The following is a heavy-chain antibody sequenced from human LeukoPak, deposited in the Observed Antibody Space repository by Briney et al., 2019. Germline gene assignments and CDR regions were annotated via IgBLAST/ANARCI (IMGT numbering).Heavy chain of an antibody. D-gene: IGHD3-22*01. CDR1: GGSISSGDYY. CDR2: IYYSGST. J-gene: IGHJ3*02. CDR3: ARGPPRPSMISPRDRLNRAFDI. V-gene: IGHV4-30-4*01. Sequence: SQTLSLTCTVSGGSISSGDYYWSWIRQPPGKGLEWIGYIYYSGSTYYNPSLKSRVTVSVDTSKNQFSLKLSSVTAADTAVYYCARGPPRPSMISPRDRLNRAFDIWGQGTMVTVSS.